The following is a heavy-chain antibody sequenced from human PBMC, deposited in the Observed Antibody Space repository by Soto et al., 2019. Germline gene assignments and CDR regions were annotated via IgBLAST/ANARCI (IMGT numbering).Heavy chain of an antibody. Sequence: EVQLLESGGGLVQPGGSLRLSCAASGFTFSSYAMSWVRQAPGKGLEWVSAISGSGGSTYYADSVKGRFTISRDNSKNALYLQMNSLRAEDTAVYYCAKVRGASCSGGSCYRADYYYMDVWGKGTTVTVSS. J-gene: IGHJ6*03. D-gene: IGHD2-15*01. CDR3: AKVRGASCSGGSCYRADYYYMDV. V-gene: IGHV3-23*01. CDR1: GFTFSSYA. CDR2: ISGSGGST.